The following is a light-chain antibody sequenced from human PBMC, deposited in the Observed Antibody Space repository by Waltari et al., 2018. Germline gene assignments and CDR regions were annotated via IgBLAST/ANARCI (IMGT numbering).Light chain of an antibody. CDR1: SSDVGGYTY. CDR3: SSYTSSRTVV. J-gene: IGLJ2*01. Sequence: QSALPQPASVSGSPGQSSTISCTGTSSDVGGYTYVSWYQHHPGKAPRLMIYDVSNRPSGVSNRFSGAKSGNTASLTISGLQAEDEAEYYCSSYTSSRTVVVGGGTQVTVL. V-gene: IGLV2-14*03. CDR2: DVS.